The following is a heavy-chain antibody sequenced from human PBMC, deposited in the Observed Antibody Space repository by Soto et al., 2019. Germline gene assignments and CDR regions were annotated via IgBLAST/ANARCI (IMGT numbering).Heavy chain of an antibody. D-gene: IGHD6-13*01. CDR1: GFTFSSYN. CDR2: ISRGGAYI. CDR3: ARDSSSWSIWFDP. V-gene: IGHV3-21*01. J-gene: IGHJ5*02. Sequence: EVQLVESGGCLVKPGGSLRLSCAASGFTFSSYNMNWVRQAPGKGLEWVSSISRGGAYIKYADSVKGRFTISRDTAKNSLYLQMNSLRVEDTAVYYCARDSSSWSIWFDPWGQGTLVTVSS.